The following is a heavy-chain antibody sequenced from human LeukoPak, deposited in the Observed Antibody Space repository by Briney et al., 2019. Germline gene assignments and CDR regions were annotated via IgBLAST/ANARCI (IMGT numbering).Heavy chain of an antibody. V-gene: IGHV1-24*01. CDR1: GYTLTELS. CDR3: ATGRYCSGGSCPDAFDI. D-gene: IGHD2-15*01. J-gene: IGHJ3*02. Sequence: GASVTVSCKVSGYTLTELSMHWVRQAPGKGLEWMGGFDPEDGETIYAQKFQGRVTMTEDTSTDTAYMELSSLRSEDTAVYYCATGRYCSGGSCPDAFDIWGQGTMVTVSS. CDR2: FDPEDGET.